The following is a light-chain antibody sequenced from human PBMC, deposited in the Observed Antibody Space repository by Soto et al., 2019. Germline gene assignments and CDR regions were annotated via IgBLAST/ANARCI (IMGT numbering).Light chain of an antibody. CDR3: QQYNSYWT. V-gene: IGKV1-5*01. J-gene: IGKJ1*01. CDR2: DAS. Sequence: IQMTQSPSTLSASVGDRVTNTCRASQIISSWLAWYQQKPGKAPKLLIYDASSLESGVPSRFSGSGSGTEFTLTISSLQPDDFATYYCQQYNSYWTFGQGTKVDIK. CDR1: QIISSW.